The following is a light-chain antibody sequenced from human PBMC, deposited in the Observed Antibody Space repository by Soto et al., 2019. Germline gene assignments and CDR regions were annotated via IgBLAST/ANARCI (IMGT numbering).Light chain of an antibody. Sequence: QSALTQPASVSGSPGQAITISCTGTSSDVGGYNDVSWYQQHPGKAPKFMIYDVSNRPAGVSNRFSGSKSGNTASLTISGLQAEDEADYYCSSYTSSSTLYVFGTGTKVTVL. CDR1: SSDVGGYND. CDR3: SSYTSSSTLYV. CDR2: DVS. J-gene: IGLJ1*01. V-gene: IGLV2-14*01.